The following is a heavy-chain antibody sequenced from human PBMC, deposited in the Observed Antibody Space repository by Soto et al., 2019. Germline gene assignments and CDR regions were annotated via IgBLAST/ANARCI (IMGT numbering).Heavy chain of an antibody. CDR1: GYTFTSYG. V-gene: IGHV1-18*01. Sequence: GASVKVSCKASGYTFTSYGISWVRQAPGQGLEWMGWISAYNGNTNYAQKLQGRVTRTTDTSTSTAYMERSSLRSEDTAVYYCAESMVRGVTPPVLYYYGMDVWGQGTTVTVSS. CDR3: AESMVRGVTPPVLYYYGMDV. J-gene: IGHJ6*02. D-gene: IGHD3-10*01. CDR2: ISAYNGNT.